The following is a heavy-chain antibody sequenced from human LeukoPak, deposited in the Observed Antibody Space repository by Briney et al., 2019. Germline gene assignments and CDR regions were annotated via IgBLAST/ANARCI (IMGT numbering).Heavy chain of an antibody. D-gene: IGHD2-15*01. V-gene: IGHV4-59*01. CDR2: IYYSGST. Sequence: SETLSLTCTVSGGSISTYYWNWIRQPPGKGLEWIGYIYYSGSTNYNPSLKSRVTISVDTSKNQLSLKLSSVTAADTAMYYCARVVSGHFDYWGQGTLVTVSS. J-gene: IGHJ4*02. CDR3: ARVVSGHFDY. CDR1: GGSISTYY.